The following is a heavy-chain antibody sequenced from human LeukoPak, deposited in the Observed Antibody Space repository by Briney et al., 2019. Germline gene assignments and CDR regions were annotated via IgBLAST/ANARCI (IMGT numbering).Heavy chain of an antibody. Sequence: SVKVSCKASGGTFSSYAISWVRQAPGQGLEWMGGIIPIFGTANYAQKFQGRVTITTDESTSTAYMELSSLRSEDTAVYYCATVDMTTVTTTSPASFDYWGQGTLVTVSS. V-gene: IGHV1-69*05. D-gene: IGHD4-17*01. CDR3: ATVDMTTVTTTSPASFDY. J-gene: IGHJ4*02. CDR1: GGTFSSYA. CDR2: IIPIFGTA.